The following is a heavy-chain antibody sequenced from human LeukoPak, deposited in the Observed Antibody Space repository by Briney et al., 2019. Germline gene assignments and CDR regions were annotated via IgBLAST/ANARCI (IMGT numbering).Heavy chain of an antibody. Sequence: WASVKVSCKASGYTFTSYDINWVRQATGQGLEWMGWMNPNSGNTGYAQKFQGRVTMTTDTSTSTAYMELRSLRSDDTAVYYCARDHSGWSRFYYYYGMDVWGQGTTVTVSS. CDR3: ARDHSGWSRFYYYYGMDV. J-gene: IGHJ6*02. D-gene: IGHD6-19*01. CDR1: GYTFTSYD. V-gene: IGHV1-8*01. CDR2: MNPNSGNT.